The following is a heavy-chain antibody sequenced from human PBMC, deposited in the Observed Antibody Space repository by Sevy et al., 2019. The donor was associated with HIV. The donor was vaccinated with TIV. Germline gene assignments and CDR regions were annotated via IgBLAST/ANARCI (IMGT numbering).Heavy chain of an antibody. D-gene: IGHD3-16*02. CDR3: AKDINRGCDSINCYTYYYYYYGFDV. V-gene: IGHV3-9*01. CDR2: ISWNRGAI. CDR1: AFGFQDYA. Sequence: GGSLRLSCAASAFGFQDYAMHWVRQRPGKGLEWVAGISWNRGAIDYAHSVKGRFTISRDNAKNSLYFQMNSLRAEDTALYFCAKDINRGCDSINCYTYYYYYYGFDVWGQGTTVTVSS. J-gene: IGHJ6*02.